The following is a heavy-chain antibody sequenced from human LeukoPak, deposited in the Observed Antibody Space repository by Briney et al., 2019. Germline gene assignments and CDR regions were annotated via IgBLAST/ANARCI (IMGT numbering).Heavy chain of an antibody. J-gene: IGHJ6*03. CDR1: GGSISSNRYY. CDR3: ARDRTQGQLGPYYYYYMDV. CDR2: MYHSGST. Sequence: SETLSLTCTVSGGSISSNRYYWGWIRQPPGKGLEWIGSMYHSGSTYYNPSLKSRVTISVDTSKNQFSLKLNSVTAADTAVYYCARDRTQGQLGPYYYYYMDVWGKGTTVTVSS. V-gene: IGHV4-39*02. D-gene: IGHD6-6*01.